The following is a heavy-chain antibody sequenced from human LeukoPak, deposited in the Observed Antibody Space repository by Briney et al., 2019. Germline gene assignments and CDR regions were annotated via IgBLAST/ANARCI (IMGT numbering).Heavy chain of an antibody. V-gene: IGHV1-69*01. J-gene: IGHJ6*02. Sequence: GASVKVSCKASGGTFSSYAISWVRQAPGQGLEWMGGIIPIFGTANYAQKFQGRVTITADESTSTAYMELSSLRSEDTAVYYCARMDAMVRGLIYYYYGMDVWGQGTTVTVSS. CDR3: ARMDAMVRGLIYYYYGMDV. CDR2: IIPIFGTA. CDR1: GGTFSSYA. D-gene: IGHD3-10*01.